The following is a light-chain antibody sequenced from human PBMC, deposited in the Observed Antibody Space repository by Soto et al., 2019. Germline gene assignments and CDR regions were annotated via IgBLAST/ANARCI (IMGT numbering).Light chain of an antibody. CDR2: TNN. CDR1: SSSIGSNS. V-gene: IGLV1-44*01. Sequence: QSALTPPPSASGTPGQRVTISCSGSSSSIGSNSVNWYQQLPRTAPKVLIYTNNQRPSGVPDRFSGSKSGTSASLAISGLQSEDEADYYCATWDDSLNVYVFGTGTKLTVL. J-gene: IGLJ1*01. CDR3: ATWDDSLNVYV.